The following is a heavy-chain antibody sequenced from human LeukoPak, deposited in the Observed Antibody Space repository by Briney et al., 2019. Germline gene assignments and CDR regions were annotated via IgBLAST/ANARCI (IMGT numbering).Heavy chain of an antibody. CDR2: ISGSGGST. D-gene: IGHD3-22*01. CDR1: GFTFSSYA. Sequence: GGSLRLSCAASGFTFSSYAMSWVRQAPGKGLGWVSAISGSGGSTYYADSVKGRFTISRDNSKNTLYLQMNSLRAEDTAVYYCAKGVTMIVVVPLDAFDIWGQGTMVTVSS. CDR3: AKGVTMIVVVPLDAFDI. V-gene: IGHV3-23*01. J-gene: IGHJ3*02.